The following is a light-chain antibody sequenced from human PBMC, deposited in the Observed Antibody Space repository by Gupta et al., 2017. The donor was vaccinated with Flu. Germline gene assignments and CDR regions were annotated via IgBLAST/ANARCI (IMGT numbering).Light chain of an antibody. J-gene: IGKJ3*01. CDR2: AAS. Sequence: PSLSAAVGDRVTMTCRASQTISTHLNWYEQKPGKAPTLLIFAASTLQSGVPSRFSGSGSGTDFTLTISSLQPEDFATYYCQQTYSTPRFNFGHGTKVDFK. V-gene: IGKV1-39*01. CDR3: QQTYSTPRFN. CDR1: QTISTH.